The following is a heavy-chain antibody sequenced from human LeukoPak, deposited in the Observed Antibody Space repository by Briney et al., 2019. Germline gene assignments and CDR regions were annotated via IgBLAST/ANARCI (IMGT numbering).Heavy chain of an antibody. V-gene: IGHV3-23*01. CDR3: AREGYCSSTSCYREFDY. Sequence: GGSLRLSCAASGFTFSSYAMSWVRQAPGKGLEWVSAISGSGGSTYYADSVKGRFTISRDNSKNTLYLQMNSLRAEDMAVYYCAREGYCSSTSCYREFDYWGQGTLVTVSS. CDR2: ISGSGGST. CDR1: GFTFSSYA. D-gene: IGHD2-2*01. J-gene: IGHJ4*02.